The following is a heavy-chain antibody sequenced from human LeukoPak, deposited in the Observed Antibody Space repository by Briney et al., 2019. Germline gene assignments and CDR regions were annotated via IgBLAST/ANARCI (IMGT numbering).Heavy chain of an antibody. CDR1: GFTFSNYW. CDR2: IKQDGSEK. Sequence: TGGSLRLSCAASGFTFSNYWMTWVRQAPGKGLEWVANIKQDGSEKYYVDSVKGRFTISRDNAKNSLYLQMNSLRAEDTAVYYCARAIGDFDHLSYYYFDYWGQGTQVTVSS. V-gene: IGHV3-7*04. D-gene: IGHD4-17*01. J-gene: IGHJ4*02. CDR3: ARAIGDFDHLSYYYFDY.